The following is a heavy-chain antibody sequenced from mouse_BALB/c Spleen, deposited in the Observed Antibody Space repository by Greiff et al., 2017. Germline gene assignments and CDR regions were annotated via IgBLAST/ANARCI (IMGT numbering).Heavy chain of an antibody. J-gene: IGHJ3*01. CDR3: ARGANWAWFAY. Sequence: EVKLVESGPGLVKPSQSLSLTCTVTGYSITSDYAWNWIRQFPGNKLEWMGYISYSGSTSYNPSLKSRISITRDTSKNQFFLQLNSVTTEDTATYYCARGANWAWFAYWGQGTLVTVSA. V-gene: IGHV3-2*02. D-gene: IGHD4-1*01. CDR1: GYSITSDYA. CDR2: ISYSGST.